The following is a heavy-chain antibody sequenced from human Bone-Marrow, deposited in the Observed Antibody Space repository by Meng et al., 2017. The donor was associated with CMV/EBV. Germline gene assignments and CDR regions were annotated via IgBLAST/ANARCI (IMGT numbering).Heavy chain of an antibody. CDR2: ISGGSSST. CDR3: GSQRGGY. Sequence: MGLSCAASGFTFSTNGMSWVRQAPGRGLEWISAISGGSSSTYYADSVKGRFTISRDNSKNTLYLQMNSLRAEDTAVYYCGSQRGGYWGRGTLVTVSS. D-gene: IGHD3-16*01. V-gene: IGHV3-23*01. CDR1: GFTFSTNG. J-gene: IGHJ4*02.